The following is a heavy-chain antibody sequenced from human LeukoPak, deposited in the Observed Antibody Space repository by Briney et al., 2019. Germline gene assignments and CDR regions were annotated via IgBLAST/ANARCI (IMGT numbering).Heavy chain of an antibody. J-gene: IGHJ3*01. Sequence: SQTMSLTCTVFGGSISSGYYYWSWILQPGGRGLEGIGRTTISGSTNYNPSLKNRVTISVDTSKTQFSLKLSSVTAADTAVYYCARDGRRGSYGDAFDLWGQGTTVTVSS. V-gene: IGHV4-61*02. CDR3: ARDGRRGSYGDAFDL. CDR1: GGSISSGYYY. CDR2: TTISGST. D-gene: IGHD1-26*01.